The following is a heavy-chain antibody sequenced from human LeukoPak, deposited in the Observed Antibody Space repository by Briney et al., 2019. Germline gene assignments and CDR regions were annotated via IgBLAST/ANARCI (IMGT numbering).Heavy chain of an antibody. J-gene: IGHJ4*02. Sequence: WGSLRLSCEASGFTFGTYWMTWVRQAPGKGLEWVAHIKEDGSAKYYVESVKGRLTISRDNAKKSLFLQMNSLRAEDTAVYYCARGGYSYGYSPTYYFDYWAREPWSPSPQ. D-gene: IGHD5-18*01. CDR2: IKEDGSAK. CDR1: GFTFGTYW. V-gene: IGHV3-7*01. CDR3: ARGGYSYGYSPTYYFDY.